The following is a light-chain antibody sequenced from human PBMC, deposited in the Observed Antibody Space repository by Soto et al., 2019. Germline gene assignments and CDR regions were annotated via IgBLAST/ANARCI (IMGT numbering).Light chain of an antibody. Sequence: EIVLTQSPGTLSLSPGERATVSCRASQSVSSSYLAWYQQKGGQAPRLLIYGASRRATGIPDRFSGSGSGTDFTLTISRLEAEDIAVYYCHQYGSSYTFGQGTKLEIK. J-gene: IGKJ2*01. CDR1: QSVSSSY. CDR3: HQYGSSYT. V-gene: IGKV3-20*01. CDR2: GAS.